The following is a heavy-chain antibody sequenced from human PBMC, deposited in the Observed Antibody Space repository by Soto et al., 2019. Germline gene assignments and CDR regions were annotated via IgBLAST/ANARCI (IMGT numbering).Heavy chain of an antibody. CDR2: ISSSSSYI. Sequence: PGGSLRLSCAASGFTFSSYSMNWVRQAPGKGLEWVSSISSSSSYIYYADSVKGRFTISRDNAKNSLYLQMNSLRAEDTAVYYCARDREQLGSFDYWGQGTLVTVSS. D-gene: IGHD6-6*01. V-gene: IGHV3-21*01. CDR3: ARDREQLGSFDY. CDR1: GFTFSSYS. J-gene: IGHJ4*02.